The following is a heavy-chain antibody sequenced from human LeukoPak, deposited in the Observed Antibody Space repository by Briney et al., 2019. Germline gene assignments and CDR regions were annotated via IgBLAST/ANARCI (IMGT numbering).Heavy chain of an antibody. CDR1: KFNFA. CDR3: AKDGYYDSSAYYYVRYFDL. Sequence: PGGSLRLSCVASKFNFAMSWVRQTAGKGLEWVSAISGSGDSTFYRDSVKGRFTISRDNSKNTLYLQMNSLRAEDTAVYYCAKDGYYDSSAYYYVRYFDLWGRGTLVTVSS. J-gene: IGHJ2*01. V-gene: IGHV3-23*01. D-gene: IGHD3-22*01. CDR2: ISGSGDST.